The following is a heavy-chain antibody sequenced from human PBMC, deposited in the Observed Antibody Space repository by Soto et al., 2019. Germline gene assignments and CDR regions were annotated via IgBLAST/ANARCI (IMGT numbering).Heavy chain of an antibody. J-gene: IGHJ6*02. Sequence: GGSLRLSCAASGFTFSVYSIAWVRQAPGKGLEWVSSITDRNDIRYADSVKGRFTVSRDNAKDSLFLQMNNLRAEDTAVYYCVRDWSTFWGMDVWRQGTTVTVSS. CDR2: ITDRNDI. V-gene: IGHV3-21*01. CDR3: VRDWSTFWGMDV. CDR1: GFTFSVYS.